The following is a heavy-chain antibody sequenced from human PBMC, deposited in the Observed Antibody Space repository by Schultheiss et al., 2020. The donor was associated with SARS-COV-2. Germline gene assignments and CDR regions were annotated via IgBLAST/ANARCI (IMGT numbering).Heavy chain of an antibody. CDR1: GFTFSSYA. Sequence: GGSLRLSCAASGFTFSSYAMSWVRQAPGKGLEWVGRIKSKTDGGTTDYAAPVKGRFTISRDDSKNTLYLQMNSLKTEDTAVYYCTTVSGWTQKLDYWGQGTLVTVSS. J-gene: IGHJ4*02. D-gene: IGHD6-19*01. V-gene: IGHV3-15*01. CDR2: IKSKTDGGTT. CDR3: TTVSGWTQKLDY.